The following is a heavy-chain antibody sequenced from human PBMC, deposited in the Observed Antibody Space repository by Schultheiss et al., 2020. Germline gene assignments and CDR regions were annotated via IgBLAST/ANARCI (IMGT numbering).Heavy chain of an antibody. D-gene: IGHD1-26*01. CDR1: GGSISSSSYY. Sequence: SETLSLTCTVSGGSISSSSYYWGWIRQPPGKGLEWIGYIYYSGSTNYNPSLKSLVTISVDTSKNQFSLKLSSVTAADTAVYYCARGVGATTYDYYYGMDVWGQGTTVTVSS. V-gene: IGHV4-61*05. CDR3: ARGVGATTYDYYYGMDV. CDR2: IYYSGST. J-gene: IGHJ6*02.